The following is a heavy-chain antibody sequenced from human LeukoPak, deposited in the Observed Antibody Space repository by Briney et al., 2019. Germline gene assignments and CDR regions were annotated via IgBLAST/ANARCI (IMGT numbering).Heavy chain of an antibody. J-gene: IGHJ4*02. D-gene: IGHD3-22*01. CDR1: GYTFTSYD. CDR3: ARDGDYDSSGYYYVGFDY. V-gene: IGHV1-69*06. Sequence: SVKVSCKASGYTFTSYDINWVRQATGQGLEWMGGIIPIFGTANYAKKFQGRVTITADKSRSTAYMELSSLRSEDTAVYYCARDGDYDSSGYYYVGFDYWGQGTLVTVSS. CDR2: IIPIFGTA.